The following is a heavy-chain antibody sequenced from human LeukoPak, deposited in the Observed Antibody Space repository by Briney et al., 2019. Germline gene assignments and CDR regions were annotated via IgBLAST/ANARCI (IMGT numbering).Heavy chain of an antibody. D-gene: IGHD5-18*01. V-gene: IGHV4-59*08. CDR1: GDSISGYY. CDR3: ARHGGRIQLWLPAAFDI. J-gene: IGHJ3*02. Sequence: SETLSLTPTVSGDSISGYYWSWIRQPPGPGLEWMGDFYYTGIINDHPSLTSQVTISVDTSKNQFSLNLNSVTAADTAVYYCARHGGRIQLWLPAAFDIWGKGTMVTVSS. CDR2: FYYTGII.